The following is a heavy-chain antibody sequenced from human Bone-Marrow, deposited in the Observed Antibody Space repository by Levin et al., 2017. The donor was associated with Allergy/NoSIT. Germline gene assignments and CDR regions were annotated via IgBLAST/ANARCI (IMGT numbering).Heavy chain of an antibody. J-gene: IGHJ5*02. CDR1: GYTFTGYY. CDR2: INPGSGDT. V-gene: IGHV1-2*02. CDR3: ARMLTGVWEWFDP. D-gene: IGHD1-20*01. Sequence: ASVKVSCKASGYTFTGYYIHWVRQAPGQGLEWMGWINPGSGDTNYAQQFQGRVTMTRDTSIDTAYIEVTRLKFDDSAVYFCARMLTGVWEWFDPWGQGTLVTVS.